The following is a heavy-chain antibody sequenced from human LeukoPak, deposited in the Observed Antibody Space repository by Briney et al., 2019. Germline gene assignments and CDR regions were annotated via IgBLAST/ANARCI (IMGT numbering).Heavy chain of an antibody. D-gene: IGHD3-10*01. Sequence: GGSLRLSCSASGFTFSSYAMHWVRQAPGKGLEYVSAISSNGGSTYYADSVKGRFTISRDNSKNTLYLQMNSLRADDTAVYYCAKRSGSYGPFDYWGQGILVTVSS. CDR2: ISSNGGST. CDR3: AKRSGSYGPFDY. V-gene: IGHV3-64*04. J-gene: IGHJ4*02. CDR1: GFTFSSYA.